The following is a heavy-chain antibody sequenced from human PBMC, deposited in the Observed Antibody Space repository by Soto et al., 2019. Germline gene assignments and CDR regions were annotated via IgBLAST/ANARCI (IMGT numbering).Heavy chain of an antibody. J-gene: IGHJ6*02. Sequence: QVQLQESGPGLVRPSQTLSLTCTVSGGSISSGGYYWSWIRQHPGKGLEWIGYIYYSGSTYYNPSPXTXLTILVDTSKNPFSLKLSSVPAADPAVYYCARGGRRSPAMDVWGQGTTVTVSS. CDR3: ARGGRRSPAMDV. CDR1: GGSISSGGYY. CDR2: IYYSGST. V-gene: IGHV4-31*03.